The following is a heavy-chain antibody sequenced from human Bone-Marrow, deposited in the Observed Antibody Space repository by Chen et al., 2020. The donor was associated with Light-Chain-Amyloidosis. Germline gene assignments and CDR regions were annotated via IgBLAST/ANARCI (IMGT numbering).Heavy chain of an antibody. J-gene: IGHJ4*02. CDR1: GYTFPNYW. Sequence: EVQLEQSGPEVKKPGESLKISCKGSGYTFPNYWLGWVRQMPGKGLAWMGVIYPDDSDARYSPSFEGQVTISADKSITTAYLQWRSLKASDTAMYYCARRRDGYNFDYWGQGTLVTVSS. CDR2: IYPDDSDA. CDR3: ARRRDGYNFDY. V-gene: IGHV5-51*01. D-gene: IGHD5-12*01.